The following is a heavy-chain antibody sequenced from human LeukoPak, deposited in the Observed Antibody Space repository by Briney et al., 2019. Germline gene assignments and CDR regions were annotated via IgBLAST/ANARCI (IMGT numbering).Heavy chain of an antibody. Sequence: ASVKVSCKASGYTFTGYYMHWVRQAPGQGLEWMGWINPNSGGTNYAQKFQGRVTMTRDTSISTAYMELSRLRSDDTAVYYCASSWAAAGTGFDIWGQGTMVTVSS. CDR2: INPNSGGT. V-gene: IGHV1-2*02. CDR1: GYTFTGYY. J-gene: IGHJ3*02. D-gene: IGHD6-13*01. CDR3: ASSWAAAGTGFDI.